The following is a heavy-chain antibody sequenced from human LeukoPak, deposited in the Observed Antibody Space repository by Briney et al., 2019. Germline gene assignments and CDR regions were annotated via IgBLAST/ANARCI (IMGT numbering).Heavy chain of an antibody. D-gene: IGHD6-19*01. Sequence: GGSLRLSCAASGFTVSSHYMTWVRQAPGKGLEWVSAISGSGVSTYYADSVKGRFTISRDNSKNTLYLQMNSLRAEDTAVYYCARAWSIGWYYFDYWGQGTLVTVSS. CDR1: GFTVSSHY. J-gene: IGHJ4*02. CDR3: ARAWSIGWYYFDY. CDR2: ISGSGVST. V-gene: IGHV3-23*01.